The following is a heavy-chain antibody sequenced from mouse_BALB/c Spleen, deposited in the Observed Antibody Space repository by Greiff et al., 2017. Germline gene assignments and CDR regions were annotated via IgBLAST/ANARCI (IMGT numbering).Heavy chain of an antibody. CDR2: ISNLAYSI. Sequence: EVHLVESGGGLVQPGGSRKLSCAASGFTFSDYGMAGVRQAPGKGPAWVAFISNLAYSIYYADTVTGRFTISRENAKNTLYLEMSSLRSEDTAMYYCARDHEDAMDYWGQGTSVTVSS. CDR3: ARDHEDAMDY. J-gene: IGHJ4*01. V-gene: IGHV5-15*02. CDR1: GFTFSDYG.